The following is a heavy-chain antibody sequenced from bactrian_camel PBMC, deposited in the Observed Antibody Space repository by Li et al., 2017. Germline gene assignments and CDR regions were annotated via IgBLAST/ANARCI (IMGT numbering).Heavy chain of an antibody. V-gene: IGHV3S40*01. CDR3: AAKSWTRFPCWYRDNWYPDY. Sequence: LVESGGGSVQAGGSLRLSCVVSPSNFCYYDTSWYRQSPGKEREFVSGIDSDDSDGPISYADSVKGRFSISQDNAKSTVYLQMNSLKPEDTATYYCAAKSWTRFPCWYRDNWYPDYWGQGTQVTVS. CDR2: IDSDDSDGPI. D-gene: IGHD6*01. J-gene: IGHJ4*01. CDR1: PSNFCYYD.